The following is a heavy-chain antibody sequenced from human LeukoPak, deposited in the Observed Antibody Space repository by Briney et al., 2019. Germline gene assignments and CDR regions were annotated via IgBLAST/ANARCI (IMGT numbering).Heavy chain of an antibody. Sequence: SETLSLTCSVSGGSISSSTSYWGWIRQPPGKGLEWIGSIYYSGSTHYNPSLKSRVTISVDTSKKQFSLKLNSVTAADTAVYYWARESIRIVRGDRYSCGMDLWPQGPTIP. CDR3: ARESIRIVRGDRYSCGMDL. V-gene: IGHV4-39*01. CDR1: GGSISSSTSY. J-gene: IGHJ6*02. CDR2: IYYSGST. D-gene: IGHD3-10*01.